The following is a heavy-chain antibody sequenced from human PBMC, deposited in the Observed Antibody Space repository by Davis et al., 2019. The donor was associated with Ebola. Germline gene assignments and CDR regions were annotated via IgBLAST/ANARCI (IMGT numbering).Heavy chain of an antibody. J-gene: IGHJ4*02. V-gene: IGHV3-23*01. CDR3: VKARERVRRGFDY. D-gene: IGHD3-10*01. CDR1: GFTFSSYA. Sequence: GESLKISCAASGFTFSSYAMSWVRQAPGKGLEWVSGISGSGGTTYYADSVKGRFTISRDNSKNTLYLQMSSLRAEDTAVYYCVKARERVRRGFDYWGQGTLVTVSS. CDR2: ISGSGGTT.